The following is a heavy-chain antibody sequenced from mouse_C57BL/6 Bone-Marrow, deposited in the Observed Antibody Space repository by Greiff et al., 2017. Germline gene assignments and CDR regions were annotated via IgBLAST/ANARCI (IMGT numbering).Heavy chain of an antibody. D-gene: IGHD2-2*01. CDR3: ARLVGLPH. J-gene: IGHJ2*01. CDR1: GYTFTDYY. V-gene: IGHV1-26*01. Sequence: EVQLQQSGPELVKPGASVKISCKASGYTFTDYYMNWVKQSHGQSLEWIGDINPNNGGTSYNQKFKGKATLTVDKSSSTAYMELRSLTSEDSAVYYCARLVGLPHWGQGTTLTVSS. CDR2: INPNNGGT.